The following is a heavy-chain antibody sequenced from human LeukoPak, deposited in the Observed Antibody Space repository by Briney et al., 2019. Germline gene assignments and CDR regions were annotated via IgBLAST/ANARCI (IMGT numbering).Heavy chain of an antibody. Sequence: GGSLRLSCAASGFIFSNYAMHWVRQAPGKGLEWVAVISYDGSNKYYADSVKGRFTISRDNAKNSLFLQMNSLRAEDTAVYYCARAVGSPRVTGDYWGQGTLVTVSS. V-gene: IGHV3-30*04. CDR3: ARAVGSPRVTGDY. D-gene: IGHD2-21*02. J-gene: IGHJ4*02. CDR2: ISYDGSNK. CDR1: GFIFSNYA.